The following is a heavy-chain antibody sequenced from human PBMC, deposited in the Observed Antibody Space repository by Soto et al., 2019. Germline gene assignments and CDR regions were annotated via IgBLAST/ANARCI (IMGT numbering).Heavy chain of an antibody. D-gene: IGHD6-13*01. Sequence: QVQLVESGGGVVQPGRSLRLSCAASGFTFSSYGMHWVRQAPGKGLEWVAVISYDGSNKYYADSVKGRFTISRDNSKNTLYLQMNSLRAEDTAVYYCAKEREAAAGKGGNWFDPWGQGTLVTVSS. CDR3: AKEREAAAGKGGNWFDP. J-gene: IGHJ5*02. CDR2: ISYDGSNK. CDR1: GFTFSSYG. V-gene: IGHV3-30*18.